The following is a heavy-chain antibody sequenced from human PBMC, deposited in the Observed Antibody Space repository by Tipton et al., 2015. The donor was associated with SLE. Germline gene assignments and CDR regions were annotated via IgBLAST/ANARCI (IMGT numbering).Heavy chain of an antibody. CDR2: IIPIFGTA. V-gene: IGHV1-69*01. D-gene: IGHD1-26*01. J-gene: IGHJ5*02. Sequence: QFGAEVKKPGSSVKVSCKASGGTFSSYAIRWVRQAPGQGLEWMGGIIPIFGTANYARKFQGRVTITADESTGTAYMELSSLRSEDPAVYYCARAGGSGGDWFDPWGQGTLVTVSS. CDR3: ARAGGSGGDWFDP. CDR1: GGTFSSYA.